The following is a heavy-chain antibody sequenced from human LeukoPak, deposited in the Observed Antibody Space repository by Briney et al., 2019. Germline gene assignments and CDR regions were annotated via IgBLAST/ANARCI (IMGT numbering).Heavy chain of an antibody. CDR1: GYTFTGYY. Sequence: PGASVKVSCKASGYTFTGYYMHWVRQATGQGLEWMGWMNPNSGNTGYAQKFQGRVTMTRNTSISTAYMELSSLRSEDTAAYYCARGANYYDFWSGYYMGSGNYYGMDVWGQGTTVTVSS. J-gene: IGHJ6*02. V-gene: IGHV1-8*02. CDR3: ARGANYYDFWSGYYMGSGNYYGMDV. D-gene: IGHD3-3*01. CDR2: MNPNSGNT.